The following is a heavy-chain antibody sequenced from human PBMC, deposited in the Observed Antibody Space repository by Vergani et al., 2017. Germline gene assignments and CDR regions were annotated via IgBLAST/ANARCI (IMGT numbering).Heavy chain of an antibody. J-gene: IGHJ6*04. V-gene: IGHV4-39*07. CDR2: IYYSGSI. CDR3: ARAIVVVPAAARQTRPNRQRGMDV. D-gene: IGHD2-2*01. Sequence: QLQLQESGPGLVKPSETLSLTCTVSGGSISSSSYYWGWIRQPPGKGLEWIGSIYYSGSIYYNPSLKSRVTISVDTSKNQFSLKLSSVTAADTAVYYCARAIVVVPAAARQTRPNRQRGMDVWGKGTTVTVSS. CDR1: GGSISSSSYY.